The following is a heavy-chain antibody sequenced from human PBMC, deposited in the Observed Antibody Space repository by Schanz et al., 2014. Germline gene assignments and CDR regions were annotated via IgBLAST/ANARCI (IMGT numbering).Heavy chain of an antibody. CDR1: GFTFSSYG. CDR3: QLLLDDFYYGMDV. J-gene: IGHJ6*02. V-gene: IGHV3-33*01. D-gene: IGHD3-16*02. Sequence: LVESGGGVVQPGRSLRLSCAASGFTFSSYGMHWVRQVPGKGLEWVAVVSYDGSNKYYADSVKGRFTISRDNSKNTLHLPKNTLMSYDTEVYYCQLLLDDFYYGMDVWGQGTTVTVSS. CDR2: VSYDGSNK.